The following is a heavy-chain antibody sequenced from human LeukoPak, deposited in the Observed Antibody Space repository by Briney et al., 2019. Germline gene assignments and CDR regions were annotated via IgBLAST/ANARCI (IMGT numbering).Heavy chain of an antibody. CDR3: AGRYLGYCSGGSCSDY. V-gene: IGHV4-39*01. D-gene: IGHD2-15*01. Sequence: PSETLSLTCTVSGGSISSSSYYWGWIRQPPGKGLEWIGSIYYSGSTYYNPSLKSRVTISVDTSKNQFSLKLSSVAAADTAVYYCAGRYLGYCSGGSCSDYWGQGTLVTVSS. CDR1: GGSISSSSYY. J-gene: IGHJ4*02. CDR2: IYYSGST.